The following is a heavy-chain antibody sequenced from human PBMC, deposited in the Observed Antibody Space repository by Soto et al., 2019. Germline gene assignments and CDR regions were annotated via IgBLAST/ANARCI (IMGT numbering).Heavy chain of an antibody. J-gene: IGHJ4*02. CDR3: AKGEVRGIIPSYFDY. CDR2: ISGSGGST. D-gene: IGHD3-10*01. Sequence: GGSLRLSCAASGFTFSSYAMSWVRQAPGKGLEWVSAISGSGGSTYYADSVKGRFTISRDNSKNTLYLQMNSLRAEDTAVYYCAKGEVRGIIPSYFDYWGLGTLVTVSS. V-gene: IGHV3-23*01. CDR1: GFTFSSYA.